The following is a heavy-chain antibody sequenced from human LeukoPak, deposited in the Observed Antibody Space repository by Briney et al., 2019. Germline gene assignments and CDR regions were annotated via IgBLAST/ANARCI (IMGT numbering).Heavy chain of an antibody. V-gene: IGHV4-39*01. CDR3: ARHLRSVYDPRAFDY. Sequence: PSETLSLTCTVSGGYISSSSYFWAWIRQPPGKGLECIGSMSYSGSTYYSPSLKSRVTISVDTSKNQFSLKLTSVTAADTAVYYCARHLRSVYDPRAFDYWGQGTLVTVSS. CDR2: MSYSGST. D-gene: IGHD5/OR15-5a*01. CDR1: GGYISSSSYF. J-gene: IGHJ4*02.